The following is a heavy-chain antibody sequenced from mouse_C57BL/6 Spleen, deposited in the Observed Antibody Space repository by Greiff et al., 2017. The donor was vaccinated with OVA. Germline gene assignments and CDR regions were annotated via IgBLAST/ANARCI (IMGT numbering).Heavy chain of an antibody. CDR1: GFSLTSYG. Sequence: VQVVESGPGLVQPSQSLSITCTVSGFSLTSYGVHWVRQSPGKGLEWLGVIWSGGSTDYNAAFISRLSISKDNSKSQVFFKMSSLQADDTAIYYCARIPRYGSSGAYWGQGTLVTVSA. CDR3: ARIPRYGSSGAY. J-gene: IGHJ3*01. CDR2: IWSGGST. D-gene: IGHD1-1*01. V-gene: IGHV2-2*01.